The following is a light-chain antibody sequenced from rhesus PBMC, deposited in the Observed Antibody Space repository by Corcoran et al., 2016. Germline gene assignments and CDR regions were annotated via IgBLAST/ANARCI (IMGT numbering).Light chain of an antibody. CDR3: LQYSSSPYS. V-gene: IGKV1-22*01. J-gene: IGKJ2*01. CDR1: QSISSW. Sequence: DIQMTQSPSSLSTSVGDTVTITCRASQSISSWLDWYQQKPGKAPKLLIYKASSLQSGVPSRCSGSASGTDFTLTISSLQPEDFATYYCLQYSSSPYSFGQGTKVEIK. CDR2: KAS.